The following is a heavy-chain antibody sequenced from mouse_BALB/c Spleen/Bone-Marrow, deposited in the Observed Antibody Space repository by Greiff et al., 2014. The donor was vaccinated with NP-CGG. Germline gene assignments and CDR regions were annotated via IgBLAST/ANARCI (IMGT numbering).Heavy chain of an antibody. CDR1: GYTFSSYW. J-gene: IGHJ2*01. CDR3: ARDHFDH. V-gene: IGHV1-9*01. CDR2: ILPGSVTT. Sequence: VHPVESGAELMKPGASVKISCKATGYTFSSYWIEWIKQRPGHGLEWIGEILPGSVTTNYNGRFKGKATYTADTSSNTAYMQLSSLTSEDSAVYYCARDHFDHWGPGTTLTVSS.